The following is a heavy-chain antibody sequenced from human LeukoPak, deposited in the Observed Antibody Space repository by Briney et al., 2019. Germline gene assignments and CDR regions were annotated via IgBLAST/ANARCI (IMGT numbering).Heavy chain of an antibody. J-gene: IGHJ4*02. CDR2: ITNDGSST. V-gene: IGHV3-74*01. D-gene: IGHD5-18*01. CDR3: ARDFSGYSYEVFDY. Sequence: PGGSLRLSCAASGLTFSSHWMHWVRQAPGKGLVWVSRITNDGSSTTYADSVKGRFTISRDNAKNMLYLQVNSLRAEDTAVYYCARDFSGYSYEVFDYWGQGTLVTVSS. CDR1: GLTFSSHW.